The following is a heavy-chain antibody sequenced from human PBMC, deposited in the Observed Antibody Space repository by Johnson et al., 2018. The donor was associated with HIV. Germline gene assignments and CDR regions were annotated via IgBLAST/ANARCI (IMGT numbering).Heavy chain of an antibody. V-gene: IGHV3-7*01. J-gene: IGHJ3*02. D-gene: IGHD4-23*01. Sequence: VQLVESGGGLVQPGGSLRLSCAVSGFTFSSYWMSWVRQAPGKWLEWVANIKQDGSEVYFVDSVKGRFTISRDNAKNTLYLQMNSLRAEDTAVYYCAKSPGKDHGGNSGAFDIWGQGTMVTVSS. CDR1: GFTFSSYW. CDR3: AKSPGKDHGGNSGAFDI. CDR2: IKQDGSEV.